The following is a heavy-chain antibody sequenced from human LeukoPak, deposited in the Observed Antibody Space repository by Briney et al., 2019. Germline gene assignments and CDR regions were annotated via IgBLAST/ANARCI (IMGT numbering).Heavy chain of an antibody. J-gene: IGHJ4*02. CDR2: ISSSSSYI. V-gene: IGHV3-21*01. Sequence: PGGSLRLSCAASGFTFSSYSMNWVRQAPGKGLEWVSSISSSSSYIYYADSVKGRFTISRDNAKNSLYLQMNSLRAEDTAVYYCARGLVGPRIQRYDSSGYYRRGHNFDYWGQGTLVTVSS. D-gene: IGHD3-22*01. CDR1: GFTFSSYS. CDR3: ARGLVGPRIQRYDSSGYYRRGHNFDY.